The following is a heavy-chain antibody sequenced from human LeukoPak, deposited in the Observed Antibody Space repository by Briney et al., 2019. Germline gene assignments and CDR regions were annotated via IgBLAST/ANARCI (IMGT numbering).Heavy chain of an antibody. CDR2: ISAYNGNT. Sequence: GASVKVSCKASGYTFTSYGIRWVRQAPGQGLEWMGWISAYNGNTNYAQKLQGRVTMTTDTSTSTAYMELRSLRSDDTAVYYCARVNYDYVWGSYRNNWFDPWGQGTLVTVSS. D-gene: IGHD3-16*02. V-gene: IGHV1-18*01. J-gene: IGHJ5*02. CDR1: GYTFTSYG. CDR3: ARVNYDYVWGSYRNNWFDP.